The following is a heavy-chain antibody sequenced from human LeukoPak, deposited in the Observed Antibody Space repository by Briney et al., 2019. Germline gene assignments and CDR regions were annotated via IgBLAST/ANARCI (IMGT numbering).Heavy chain of an antibody. CDR3: ARGGYSGSYYRFS. D-gene: IGHD6-25*01. V-gene: IGHV3-74*01. CDR2: TSKDGSHT. Sequence: GGSLRLSCAASGFTFSDFWMHWVRQPPGKGPEWLSRTSKDGSHTVYADSAKGRFTASRDNSKNTVYLEVTNMGPEDTAVYYCARGGYSGSYYRFSWGQGTPVTVAS. J-gene: IGHJ4*02. CDR1: GFTFSDFW.